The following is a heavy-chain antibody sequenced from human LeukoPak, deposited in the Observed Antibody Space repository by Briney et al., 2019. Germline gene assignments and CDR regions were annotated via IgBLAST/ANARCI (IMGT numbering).Heavy chain of an antibody. J-gene: IGHJ3*02. CDR2: IYYSGSN. Sequence: TSETLSLTCTVSGGSISSYYWSWIRQPPGKGLEWIGYIYYSGSNNYHPSLKSRFTISAETSKNQFPLKLSPVTAADTAVYYGARVVAVAGTPDAFDIWGQGTMVTVSS. V-gene: IGHV4-59*01. CDR3: ARVVAVAGTPDAFDI. CDR1: GGSISSYY. D-gene: IGHD6-19*01.